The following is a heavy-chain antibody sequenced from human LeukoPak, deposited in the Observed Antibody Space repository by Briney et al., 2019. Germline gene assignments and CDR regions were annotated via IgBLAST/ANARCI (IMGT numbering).Heavy chain of an antibody. Sequence: SQTLSLTCTVSGGSISSGGYYWSWIRQPPGKGLEWIGYIYHSGSTYYNPSLKSRVTISVDRSKNQFSLKLSSVTAADTAVYYCARHYGDYGDHAYYFDYWGQGTLVTVSS. CDR1: GGSISSGGYY. D-gene: IGHD4-17*01. V-gene: IGHV4-30-2*01. CDR3: ARHYGDYGDHAYYFDY. CDR2: IYHSGST. J-gene: IGHJ4*02.